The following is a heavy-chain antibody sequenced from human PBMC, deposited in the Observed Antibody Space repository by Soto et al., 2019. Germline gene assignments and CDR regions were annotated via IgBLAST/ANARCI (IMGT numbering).Heavy chain of an antibody. CDR2: IIPMFETV. CDR3: ARGLRTGNYGMDV. J-gene: IGHJ6*02. Sequence: VASVKVSCKASGGTFDNYAVSWVRQAPGQGLEWMGGIIPMFETVNYAQRFQGRLTIAADESASTAYMELTSLTSADTAIYFCARGLRTGNYGMDVCRQGTTVTVSS. D-gene: IGHD3-10*01. CDR1: GGTFDNYA. V-gene: IGHV1-69*13.